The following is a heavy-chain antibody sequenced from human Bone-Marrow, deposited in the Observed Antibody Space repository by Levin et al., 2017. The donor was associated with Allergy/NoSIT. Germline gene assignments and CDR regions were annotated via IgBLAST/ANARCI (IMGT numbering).Heavy chain of an antibody. J-gene: IGHJ4*02. V-gene: IGHV3-30*01. Sequence: SCAASGFTFSNYAMHWVRQAPGKGLEWVAVISYDGSNEYYAESVKGRFTISRDRSKKMVYLQMTSLRPDDTAVYYCAKDRGGLGYDSSGNDYWGQGTLVTVSS. D-gene: IGHD3-22*01. CDR1: GFTFSNYA. CDR3: AKDRGGLGYDSSGNDY. CDR2: ISYDGSNE.